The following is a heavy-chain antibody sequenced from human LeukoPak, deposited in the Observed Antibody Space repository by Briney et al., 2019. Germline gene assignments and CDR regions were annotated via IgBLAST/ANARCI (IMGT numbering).Heavy chain of an antibody. Sequence: GSLRLSCAASRFTFSSYWMSWVRQAPGKGLEWVANIKQDGSEKYYVDSVKGRFTISRDNAKNSLCLQMNSLRAEDTAVYFCARDKGTYYDFWSGYFMDVWGKGTTVTVSS. CDR1: RFTFSSYW. V-gene: IGHV3-7*01. J-gene: IGHJ6*03. CDR2: IKQDGSEK. CDR3: ARDKGTYYDFWSGYFMDV. D-gene: IGHD3-3*01.